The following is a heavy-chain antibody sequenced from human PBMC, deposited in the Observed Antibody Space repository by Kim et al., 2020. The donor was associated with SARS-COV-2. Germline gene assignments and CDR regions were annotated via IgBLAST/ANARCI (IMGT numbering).Heavy chain of an antibody. D-gene: IGHD3-10*01. Sequence: GGSLRLSCAASGFTFSSYAMHWVRQAPGKGLEWVAVISYDGSNKYYADSVKGRFTISRDNSKNTLYLQMNSLRAEDTAVYYCARVSLKRGWFDPWGQGTL. J-gene: IGHJ5*02. V-gene: IGHV3-30*04. CDR1: GFTFSSYA. CDR2: ISYDGSNK. CDR3: ARVSLKRGWFDP.